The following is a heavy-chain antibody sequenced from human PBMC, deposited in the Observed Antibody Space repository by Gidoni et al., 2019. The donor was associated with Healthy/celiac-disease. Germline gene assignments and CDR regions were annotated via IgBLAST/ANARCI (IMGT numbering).Heavy chain of an antibody. CDR2: IYSGGST. Sequence: EVQLVETGGGLIQPGGSLRLSCAASGFTVSSNYMSWVRQAPGKGLEWVSVIYSGGSTYDADSVKGRFTISRDNSKNTLYLQMDSLRAEDTAVYYCARDRGTIPFDYWGQGTLVTVSS. V-gene: IGHV3-53*02. CDR1: GFTVSSNY. J-gene: IGHJ4*02. CDR3: ARDRGTIPFDY. D-gene: IGHD3-10*01.